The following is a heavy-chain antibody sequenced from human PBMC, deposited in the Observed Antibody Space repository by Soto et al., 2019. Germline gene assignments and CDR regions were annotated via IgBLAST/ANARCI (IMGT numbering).Heavy chain of an antibody. CDR3: ARDRTSFNWYFDL. V-gene: IGHV4-59*01. J-gene: IGHJ2*01. CDR1: GDSISSYY. D-gene: IGHD2-2*01. CDR2: IHDTGNT. Sequence: QVQLQESGPGLVKPSETLSLTCTVSGDSISSYYWSWIRQPPGKGLEWIGYIHDTGNTTHNPSLKRRVTISLGTSKNQSSLKLSAVTAADTAVYYCARDRTSFNWYFDLWGRGTQVSVSS.